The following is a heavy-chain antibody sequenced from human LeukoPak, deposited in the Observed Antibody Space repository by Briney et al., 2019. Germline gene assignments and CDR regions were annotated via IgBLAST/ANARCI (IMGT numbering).Heavy chain of an antibody. D-gene: IGHD3-22*01. V-gene: IGHV1-69*13. Sequence: SVKVSCKASGGTFSGYAISWVRQAPGQGLEWMGGIIPIFGTANYAQKFQGRVTITADESTSTAYMELSSLRSEDTAVYYCARGGKSGIVVFERNTNWFDPWGQGTLVTVSS. CDR1: GGTFSGYA. J-gene: IGHJ5*02. CDR3: ARGGKSGIVVFERNTNWFDP. CDR2: IIPIFGTA.